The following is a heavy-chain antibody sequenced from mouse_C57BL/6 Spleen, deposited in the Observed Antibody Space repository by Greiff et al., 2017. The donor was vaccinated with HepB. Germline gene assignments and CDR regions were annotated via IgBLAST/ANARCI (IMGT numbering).Heavy chain of an antibody. Sequence: QVQLQQPGAELVKPGASVKLSCKASGYTFTSYWMQWVKQRPGQGLEWIGEIDPSDSYTNYNQKFKGKATLTVDTSSSTAYMQLSSLTSEDSAVYYCARRDYGWGKGTTLTVSS. D-gene: IGHD1-1*02. J-gene: IGHJ2*01. CDR2: IDPSDSYT. V-gene: IGHV1-50*01. CDR1: GYTFTSYW. CDR3: ARRDYG.